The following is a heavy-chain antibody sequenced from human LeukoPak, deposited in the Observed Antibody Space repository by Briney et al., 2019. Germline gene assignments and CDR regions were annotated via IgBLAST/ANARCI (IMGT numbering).Heavy chain of an antibody. CDR2: IYYSGST. Sequence: SETLSLTCTVSGGSISSYYWSWIRQPPGKGLEWIGYIYYSGSTNYNPSLKSRVTISVDTSKNQFSLKLSSVTAADTGVYYCARVTRYSSGPIDYWGQGTLVTVSS. J-gene: IGHJ4*02. D-gene: IGHD6-19*01. V-gene: IGHV4-59*01. CDR3: ARVTRYSSGPIDY. CDR1: GGSISSYY.